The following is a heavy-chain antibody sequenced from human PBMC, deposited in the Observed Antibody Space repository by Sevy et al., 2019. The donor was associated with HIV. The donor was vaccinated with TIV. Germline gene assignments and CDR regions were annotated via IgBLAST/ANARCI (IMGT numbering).Heavy chain of an antibody. CDR1: EYTFTSYY. J-gene: IGHJ6*02. CDR3: ARERARITGSYYYGMDV. V-gene: IGHV1-46*01. CDR2: INPSGGKT. Sequence: ASVKVSCKASEYTFTSYYMHWVRQAPGQGLEWMGIINPSGGKTIYAQKFQGRVTMTRDTSTSTVCMELSSLRSEDTAVYYCARERARITGSYYYGMDVWGQGTTVTVSS. D-gene: IGHD2-15*01.